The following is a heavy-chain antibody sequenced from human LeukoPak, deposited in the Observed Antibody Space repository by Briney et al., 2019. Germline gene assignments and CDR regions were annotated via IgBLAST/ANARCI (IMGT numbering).Heavy chain of an antibody. CDR3: ARGAGSYYATEYYFDY. D-gene: IGHD1-26*01. CDR1: GGTFSSYA. J-gene: IGHJ4*02. Sequence: SVKVSCKASGGTFSSYAISWVRQAPGQGLEWMGGIIPIFATANYAQKFQGRVTITADESTSTAYMELSSLRSEDTAVYYCARGAGSYYATEYYFDYWGQGTLVTVSS. V-gene: IGHV1-69*13. CDR2: IIPIFATA.